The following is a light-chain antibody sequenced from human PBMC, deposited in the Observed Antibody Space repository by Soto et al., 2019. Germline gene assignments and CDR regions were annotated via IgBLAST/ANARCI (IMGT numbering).Light chain of an antibody. Sequence: DIQMTQSPSSLSASVGDRVTITCRASQSISSYLNWYQQKPGKAPKLLIYAASSLQSGVPSTFSGSGSGTDFTLTISSLQPEDVATYYCQQSYSTVWTFGQGTKVEIK. CDR2: AAS. V-gene: IGKV1-39*01. CDR3: QQSYSTVWT. CDR1: QSISSY. J-gene: IGKJ1*01.